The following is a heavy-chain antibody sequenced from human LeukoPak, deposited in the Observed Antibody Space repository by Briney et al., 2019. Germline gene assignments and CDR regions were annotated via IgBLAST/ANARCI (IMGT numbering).Heavy chain of an antibody. CDR1: GFTFSNYW. J-gene: IGHJ4*02. V-gene: IGHV3-74*01. D-gene: IGHD3-16*01. CDR3: ARSRYDYIWGIDY. Sequence: WGSLRLSCAASGFTFSNYWMRWVRHAPGKGLVWVSRLNSDGSSTNYADSVKGRLTISRDNAKNTLYLQMNSLRDEDTAVFYCARSRYDYIWGIDYWGQGTLVTISS. CDR2: LNSDGSST.